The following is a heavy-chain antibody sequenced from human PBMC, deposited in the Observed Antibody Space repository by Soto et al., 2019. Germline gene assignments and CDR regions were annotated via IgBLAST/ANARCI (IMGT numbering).Heavy chain of an antibody. J-gene: IGHJ4*02. Sequence: SVKVSCKASGGTFSSYTISWVRQAPGQGLEWMGRIIPILGIANYAQKFQGRVTITADKSTSTAYMELSSLRSEDTAVYCCARPFWNQHDNFDTWGLGTLVTVSS. CDR1: GGTFSSYT. CDR3: ARPFWNQHDNFDT. V-gene: IGHV1-69*02. CDR2: IIPILGIA. D-gene: IGHD3-3*01.